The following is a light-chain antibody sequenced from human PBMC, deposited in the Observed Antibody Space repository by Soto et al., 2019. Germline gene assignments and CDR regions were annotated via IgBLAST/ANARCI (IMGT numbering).Light chain of an antibody. CDR2: GNN. V-gene: IGLV1-40*01. CDR3: QSYDSSLSALYV. Sequence: QSVLTQPPSVSGAPGQRVTISCTGSSSNIGAGCEEHWYQQLPGTAPKLLIYGNNNRPSGVPDRFSGSKSGTSASLAITGLQAEDEADYYCQSYDSSLSALYVFGTGTKLTVL. CDR1: SSNIGAGCE. J-gene: IGLJ1*01.